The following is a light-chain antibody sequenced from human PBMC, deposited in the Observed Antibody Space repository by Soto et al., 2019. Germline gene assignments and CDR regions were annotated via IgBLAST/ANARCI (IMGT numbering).Light chain of an antibody. Sequence: PGERATLSCRASQSVSSYLAWYQQKPGQAPRLLIYDASTRATGIPDRFSGSGSGTDFTLTINRLEPEDFAVYYCQQRSNWPLTFGGGTKVDIK. CDR1: QSVSSY. J-gene: IGKJ4*01. CDR2: DAS. V-gene: IGKV3D-20*02. CDR3: QQRSNWPLT.